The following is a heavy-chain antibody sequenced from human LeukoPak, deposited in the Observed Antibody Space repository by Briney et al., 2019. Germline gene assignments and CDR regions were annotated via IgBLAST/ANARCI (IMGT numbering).Heavy chain of an antibody. CDR3: ARGTRGDVLRYFDWLLYSFDY. V-gene: IGHV1-2*02. D-gene: IGHD3-9*01. Sequence: AASVKVSCKASGYTFTGYYMHWVRQAPGQGLEWMGWINPNSGGTNYAQKFQGRVTMTRNTSISTAYMELSSLRSEDTAVYYCARGTRGDVLRYFDWLLYSFDYWGQGTLVTVSS. CDR2: INPNSGGT. J-gene: IGHJ4*02. CDR1: GYTFTGYY.